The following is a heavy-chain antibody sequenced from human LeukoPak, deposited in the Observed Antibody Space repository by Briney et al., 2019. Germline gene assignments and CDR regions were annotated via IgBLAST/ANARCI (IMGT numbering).Heavy chain of an antibody. D-gene: IGHD3-9*01. CDR1: GYTFTGYY. CDR2: INPNSGGT. V-gene: IGHV1-2*02. J-gene: IGHJ4*02. CDR3: ARGAPYYDILTGCGDY. Sequence: GAPVKVSCKASGYTFTGYYMHWVRQAPGQGLEWMGWINPNSGGTNYAQKFQGRVTMTRDTSISTAYMELSRLRSDDTAVYYCARGAPYYDILTGCGDYWGQGTLVTVSS.